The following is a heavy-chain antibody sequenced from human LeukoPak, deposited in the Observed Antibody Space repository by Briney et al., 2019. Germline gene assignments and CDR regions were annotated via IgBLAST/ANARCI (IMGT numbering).Heavy chain of an antibody. CDR3: ARQQNPRGLWWELLGDAVDI. D-gene: IGHD1-26*01. Sequence: ASVKVSCKASGYTFTSYDINWVRQATGQGLEWMGWMNPNSGNTGYAQKFQGRVTITRNTSISTAYMELSSLRSEDTAVYYCARQQNPRGLWWELLGDAVDIWGQGTMVTVSS. CDR1: GYTFTSYD. V-gene: IGHV1-8*03. J-gene: IGHJ3*02. CDR2: MNPNSGNT.